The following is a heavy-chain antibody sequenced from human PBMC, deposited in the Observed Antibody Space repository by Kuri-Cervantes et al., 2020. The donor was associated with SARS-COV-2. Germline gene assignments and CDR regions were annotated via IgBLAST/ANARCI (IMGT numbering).Heavy chain of an antibody. D-gene: IGHD3-3*01. Sequence: GGSLRLSCAASGFTFSSYSMNWVRQAPGKGLEWVSYISSSSSTIYYADSVKSRFTISRDNAKNSLYLQMNSLRAEDTAVYYCARDTYYDFWSGYYPRDAFDIWGQGTMVTVSS. V-gene: IGHV3-48*01. CDR1: GFTFSSYS. CDR3: ARDTYYDFWSGYYPRDAFDI. J-gene: IGHJ3*02. CDR2: ISSSSSTI.